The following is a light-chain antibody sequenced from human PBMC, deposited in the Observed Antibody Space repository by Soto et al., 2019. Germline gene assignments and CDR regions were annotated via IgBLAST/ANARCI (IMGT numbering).Light chain of an antibody. CDR3: CSDVGSNNLK. J-gene: IGLJ2*01. CDR1: SSDVGGYNY. Sequence: QSALTQPPSASGSPGQSVTISCTGTSSDVGGYNYVSWYQQHPGKAPKLMIYEVTKRPSGVPDRFSGSKSGNTATLTVSGLQAEDEADYSCCSDVGSNNLKFGGGTTLSVL. CDR2: EVT. V-gene: IGLV2-8*01.